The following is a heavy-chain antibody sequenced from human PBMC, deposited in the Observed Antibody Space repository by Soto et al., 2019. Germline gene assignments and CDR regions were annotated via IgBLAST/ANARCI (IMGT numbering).Heavy chain of an antibody. V-gene: IGHV3-53*01. CDR1: GFTVGNHY. D-gene: IGHD3-10*01. J-gene: IGHJ4*02. CDR3: AKDGRGSGSHYNSFGY. Sequence: EVQLVESGGGLIQPGGSLKLSCAASGFTVGNHYMSWVRQAPGKGLEWVSLIYSTGTTKYADSVKGRFTVSGDNAKNTLYLQMNSLRAEDTAVYYCAKDGRGSGSHYNSFGYWGQGTLVTVSS. CDR2: IYSTGTT.